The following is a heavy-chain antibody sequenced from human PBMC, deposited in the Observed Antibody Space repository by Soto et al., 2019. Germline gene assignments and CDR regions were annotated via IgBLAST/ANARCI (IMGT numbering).Heavy chain of an antibody. CDR2: INSDGSGT. V-gene: IGHV3-74*01. D-gene: IGHD6-6*01. J-gene: IGHJ4*02. CDR3: AREYSSSRYFDY. CDR1: GFTFSSYW. Sequence: GGSLRLSCAASGFTFSSYWMYWVRQAPGKGLVWVSRINSDGSGTTYADSVKGRFTISRDNAKNTLYLQMNSLRAEETAVYYCAREYSSSRYFDYWGQGTLVTVSS.